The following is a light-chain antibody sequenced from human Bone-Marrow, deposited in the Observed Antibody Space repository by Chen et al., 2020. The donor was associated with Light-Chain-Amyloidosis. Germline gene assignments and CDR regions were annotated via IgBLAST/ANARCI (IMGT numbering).Light chain of an antibody. CDR1: DLPTKY. J-gene: IGLJ2*01. Sequence: SYELTQPPSVSVSPGQTARITCSGDDLPTKYAYWYQQKPGQAPVRVIHRDTERPSGISERFAGASAGTTDTLTSRGVQAEDEADYHCQSADSSGTDEVIFGGGTKLTVL. CDR2: RDT. CDR3: QSADSSGTDEVI. V-gene: IGLV3-25*03.